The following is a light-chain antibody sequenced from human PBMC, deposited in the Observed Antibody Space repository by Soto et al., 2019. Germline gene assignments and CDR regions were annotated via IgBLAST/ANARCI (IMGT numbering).Light chain of an antibody. CDR3: NSKTSNSIVI. J-gene: IGLJ2*01. CDR2: GVS. Sequence: QSALTQPASVSGSPGQSITISCTGSSSDIAAYNYVSWYQQHPGKAPKFLIYGVSNRPSGVSSRFSGSKSGNTASLTISGLQAEDEADYYCNSKTSNSIVIFGGGTKLTVL. V-gene: IGLV2-14*01. CDR1: SSDIAAYNY.